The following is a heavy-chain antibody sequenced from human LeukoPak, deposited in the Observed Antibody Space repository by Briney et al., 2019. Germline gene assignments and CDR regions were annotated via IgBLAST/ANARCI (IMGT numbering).Heavy chain of an antibody. CDR2: IKEDGSEK. J-gene: IGHJ6*02. V-gene: IGHV3-7*05. CDR1: GFTFSSCW. D-gene: IGHD2-2*01. CDR3: ARVPRYCSSTSCYFHGMDV. Sequence: GGSLRLSCAASGFTFSSCWMNWIRQAPGKGLEWVANIKEDGSEKNYVDSVKGRFTISRDNAKNSLYLQMNSLRAEDTAVYYCARVPRYCSSTSCYFHGMDVWGQGTTVTVSS.